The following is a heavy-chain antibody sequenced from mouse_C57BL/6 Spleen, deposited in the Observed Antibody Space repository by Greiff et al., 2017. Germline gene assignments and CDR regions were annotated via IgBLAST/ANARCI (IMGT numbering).Heavy chain of an antibody. Sequence: VQLQQSGPELVKPGASVKISCKASGYTFTDYYMNWVKQSHGKSLEWIGDINPNNGGTSYNQKFKGKATLTVDKSSSTAYMELRSLTSEDSAVYYCARWGNYYWYFDVWGTGTTVTVSS. D-gene: IGHD2-1*01. CDR3: ARWGNYYWYFDV. J-gene: IGHJ1*03. CDR2: INPNNGGT. CDR1: GYTFTDYY. V-gene: IGHV1-26*01.